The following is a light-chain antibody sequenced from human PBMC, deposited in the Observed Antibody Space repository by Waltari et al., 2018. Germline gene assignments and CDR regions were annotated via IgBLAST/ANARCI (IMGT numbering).Light chain of an antibody. CDR3: LQDHKYPWT. Sequence: AIQLTQSPSSLSASVGDRVTITCRASQDIKNALGWSQQRPGKAPKLLIYAASNLQSGVPSHFSGSGSGTDFTLTISSLQPEDFATYYCLQDHKYPWTFGQGTKVEV. CDR1: QDIKNA. CDR2: AAS. J-gene: IGKJ1*01. V-gene: IGKV1-6*01.